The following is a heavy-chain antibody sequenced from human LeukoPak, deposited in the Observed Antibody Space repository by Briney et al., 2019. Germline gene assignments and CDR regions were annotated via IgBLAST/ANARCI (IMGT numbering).Heavy chain of an antibody. CDR2: IYTSGST. D-gene: IGHD2-2*01. V-gene: IGHV4-4*07. CDR3: ARRYCSSTSCYAGFRY. CDR1: GGSMSSFY. J-gene: IGHJ4*02. Sequence: SETLSLTCSVSGGSMSSFYWGWIRQPPGKGLEWIGRIYTSGSTNYNPSLKSRVTMSVDTSKNQFSLKLSSVTAADTAVYYCARRYCSSTSCYAGFRYWGQGTLVTVSS.